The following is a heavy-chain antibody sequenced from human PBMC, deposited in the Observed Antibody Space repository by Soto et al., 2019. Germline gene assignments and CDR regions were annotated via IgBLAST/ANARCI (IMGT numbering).Heavy chain of an antibody. CDR3: AHITFTTRWYFGYFDY. CDR1: GFSLTTSAVG. J-gene: IGHJ4*02. V-gene: IGHV2-5*02. Sequence: QITLKESGPTLVKPTQTLTLTCTFSGFSLTTSAVGVAWIRQPPGKALEWLAVIYWDDDERHSPALESRLTLTQDTSKNQAVLTLTHMDPLDTATYYCAHITFTTRWYFGYFDYWGQGALVTVSS. CDR2: IYWDDDE. D-gene: IGHD6-13*01.